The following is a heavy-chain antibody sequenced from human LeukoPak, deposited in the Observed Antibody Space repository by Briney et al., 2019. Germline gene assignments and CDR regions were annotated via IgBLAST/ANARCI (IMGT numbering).Heavy chain of an antibody. J-gene: IGHJ4*02. D-gene: IGHD3-10*01. CDR2: IKQDGSEK. CDR3: AREGWGSGSYYGY. Sequence: PGGSLRLSCAASGFTFSSYWMSWVRQAPGKGLEWVANIKQDGSEKYYVDSVKGRFTISRDNAKNSLYLQMNSLRAEDTAVYYCAREGWGSGSYYGYRGQGTLVTVSS. V-gene: IGHV3-7*03. CDR1: GFTFSSYW.